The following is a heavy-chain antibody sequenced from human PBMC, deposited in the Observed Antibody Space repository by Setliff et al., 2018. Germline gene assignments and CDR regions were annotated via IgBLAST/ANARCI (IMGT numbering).Heavy chain of an antibody. D-gene: IGHD3-22*01. J-gene: IGHJ4*02. CDR2: IRAKVSDYAT. CDR1: GFTSSDSA. CDR3: IRPQTPDDDHSSGYYGF. V-gene: IGHV3-73*01. Sequence: GESLKISCAASGFTSSDSAVHWVRQASGKGLEWVGRIRAKVSDYATAYAASLKGRFTISRDDSKNTAYLQMNSLETEDTALYYCIRPQTPDDDHSSGYYGFWGQGTPVTVSS.